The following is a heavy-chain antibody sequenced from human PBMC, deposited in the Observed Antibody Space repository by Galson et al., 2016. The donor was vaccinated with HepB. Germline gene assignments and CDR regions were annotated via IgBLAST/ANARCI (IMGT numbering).Heavy chain of an antibody. Sequence: SLRLSCATSGFTFSTYWMSWVRQAPGKGLEWVANIKHDGSEKNYVDSVKGRFTISRDNAKNSLYLQMDSLRAEDTAVYFCARRGEAFDYWGQGTLVTVSS. J-gene: IGHJ4*02. D-gene: IGHD3-16*01. V-gene: IGHV3-7*03. CDR1: GFTFSTYW. CDR2: IKHDGSEK. CDR3: ARRGEAFDY.